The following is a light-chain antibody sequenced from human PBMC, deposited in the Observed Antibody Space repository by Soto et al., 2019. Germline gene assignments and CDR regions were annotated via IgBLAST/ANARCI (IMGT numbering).Light chain of an antibody. V-gene: IGLV2-14*01. J-gene: IGLJ2*01. CDR2: DVS. Sequence: QSALTQPASVTGSPGQSITISCTGTSSDVGGYNYVSWYQQHPGRAPKLMIYDVSNRPSGVSNRFSGSKSGNTASLTISGLQSEDEADYYCRSSSSGSTVVFAGGTNLTVL. CDR3: RSSSSGSTVV. CDR1: SSDVGGYNY.